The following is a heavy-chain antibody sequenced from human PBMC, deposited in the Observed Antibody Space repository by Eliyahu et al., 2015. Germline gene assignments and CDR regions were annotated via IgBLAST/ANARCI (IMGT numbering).Heavy chain of an antibody. D-gene: IGHD3-22*01. CDR2: MNPNSGNT. CDR1: GYTXTSYD. CDR3: ARSYAGSGYSIDY. Sequence: QVXLVQSGAEVKKPGASVKVSCKASGYTXTSYDINXVRQATGQGLXXMGWMNPNSGNTGYAQKFQGRVTMTRNTSISTAYMELSSLRSEDTAVYYCARSYAGSGYSIDYWGQGTLVTVSS. V-gene: IGHV1-8*01. J-gene: IGHJ4*02.